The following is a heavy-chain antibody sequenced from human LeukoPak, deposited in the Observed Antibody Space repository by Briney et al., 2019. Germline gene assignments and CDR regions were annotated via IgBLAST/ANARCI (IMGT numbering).Heavy chain of an antibody. Sequence: ASVKVSCKASGYTFTGYYMHWVRQAPGQGLEWMGWINPNSGGTNYAQKFQGRVTMTRDTSISTAYMELSRLRSDDTAVYYCAPSGGTTYDFYMWYFDYRGQGTLVTVSS. CDR2: INPNSGGT. J-gene: IGHJ4*02. CDR1: GYTFTGYY. D-gene: IGHD1-1*01. CDR3: APSGGTTYDFYMWYFDY. V-gene: IGHV1-2*02.